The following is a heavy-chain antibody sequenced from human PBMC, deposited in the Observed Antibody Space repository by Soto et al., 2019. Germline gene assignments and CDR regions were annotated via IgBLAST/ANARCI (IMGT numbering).Heavy chain of an antibody. J-gene: IGHJ5*02. V-gene: IGHV4-39*01. CDR1: GGSISSSSYY. CDR2: IYYSGST. D-gene: IGHD3-10*01. Sequence: SDTLSLSCTVSGGSISSSSYYWVWIRQPPGKGLEWIGSIYYSGSTYYNQSLKSRVTISLDTSKNQFSLKLSSVTAADTVVYHCARRVQTNTLITKDNWLAPWGEGTRVS. CDR3: ARRVQTNTLITKDNWLAP.